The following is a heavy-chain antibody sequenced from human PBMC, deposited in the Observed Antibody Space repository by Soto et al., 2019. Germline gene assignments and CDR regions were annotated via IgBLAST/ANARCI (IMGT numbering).Heavy chain of an antibody. CDR2: INDSGNI. CDR3: ARGLILWFGELSRRGGYYYYMDV. V-gene: IGHV4-34*01. D-gene: IGHD3-10*01. CDR1: GGSFSGYQ. Sequence: QVQLQQWGAGLLKPSETLSLTCAVYGGSFSGYQWSWIRQTPGKGLEWIGEINDSGNINYNPSLKRRVTILLDTPKKQISLKLSAVAAADSADYFCARGLILWFGELSRRGGYYYYMDVWGKGTTVTVSS. J-gene: IGHJ6*03.